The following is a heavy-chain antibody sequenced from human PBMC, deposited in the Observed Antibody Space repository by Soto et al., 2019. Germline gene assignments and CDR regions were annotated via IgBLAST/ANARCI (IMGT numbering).Heavy chain of an antibody. V-gene: IGHV3-23*01. CDR1: GFTFSNYA. Sequence: EVQLLESGGGLVQPGGSLRLSCAASGFTFSNYAMNCVRQAPGKGLEWVSTINSTTGATYYADSVKGRFTISRDNSKNTLYLEMHTLQAEDTAVYYCAEVTGLQWMGLPLDYWRQGTLVTVSS. CDR3: AEVTGLQWMGLPLDY. CDR2: INSTTGAT. J-gene: IGHJ4*02. D-gene: IGHD6-19*01.